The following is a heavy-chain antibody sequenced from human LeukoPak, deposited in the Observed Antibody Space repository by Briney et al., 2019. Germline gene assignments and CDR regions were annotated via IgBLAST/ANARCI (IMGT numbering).Heavy chain of an antibody. CDR3: ARHAYYYYYGMDV. J-gene: IGHJ6*02. CDR1: GGSISSGDYY. Sequence: SETLSLTCTVSGGSISSGDYYWSWIRQPPGKGLEWIGYIYYSGSTNYNPSLKSRVTISVDTSKNQFSLKLSSVTAADTAVYYCARHAYYYYYGMDVWGQGTTVTVSS. CDR2: IYYSGST. V-gene: IGHV4-61*08.